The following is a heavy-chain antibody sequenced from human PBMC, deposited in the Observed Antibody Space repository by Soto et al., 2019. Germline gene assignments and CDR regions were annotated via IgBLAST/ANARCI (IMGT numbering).Heavy chain of an antibody. CDR2: IYHSGST. CDR1: GGSISSGGYS. CDR3: ARGVRKRYDSSGYYQVSHAFDI. Sequence: SETLSLTCAVSGGSISSGGYSWSWIRQPPGKGLEWIGYIYHSGSTYYNPTLKSRVTISVDRSKNQFSLKLSSVTAADTAVYYCARGVRKRYDSSGYYQVSHAFDIWGQGTMVTVSS. V-gene: IGHV4-30-2*01. J-gene: IGHJ3*02. D-gene: IGHD3-22*01.